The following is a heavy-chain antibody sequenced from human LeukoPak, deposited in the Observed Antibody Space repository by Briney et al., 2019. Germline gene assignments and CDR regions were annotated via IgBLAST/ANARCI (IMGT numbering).Heavy chain of an antibody. CDR1: RFRLSTYA. J-gene: IGHJ4*02. D-gene: IGHD4-17*01. CDR3: AKDVYGDYGGLDY. Sequence: PGGSLGLSCAASRFRLSTYAMSWVRQAPGRGLEWVSSIRGSDGSTYYADSVKGRFAISRDNSKNALYLQMNSLRAEDTAVYYCAKDVYGDYGGLDYWGQGTLVTVSS. CDR2: IRGSDGST. V-gene: IGHV3-23*01.